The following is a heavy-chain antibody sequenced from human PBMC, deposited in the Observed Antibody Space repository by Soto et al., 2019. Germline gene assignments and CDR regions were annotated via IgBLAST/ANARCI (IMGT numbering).Heavy chain of an antibody. D-gene: IGHD2-15*01. CDR2: ISYDGSNK. J-gene: IGHJ6*02. V-gene: IGHV3-30*18. CDR1: GFTFSSYG. CDR3: AKVVGYCSGGSCYYYYYYGMDV. Sequence: QVQLVECGGGVVQPGRSLRLSCAASGFTFSSYGMHWVRQAPGKGLEWVAVISYDGSNKYYADSVKGRFTISRDNSKNTLYLQMNSLRAEDTAVYYCAKVVGYCSGGSCYYYYYYGMDVWGQGTTVTVSS.